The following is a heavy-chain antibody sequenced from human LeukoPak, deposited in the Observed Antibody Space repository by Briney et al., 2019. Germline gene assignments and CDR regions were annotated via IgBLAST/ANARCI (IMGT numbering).Heavy chain of an antibody. J-gene: IGHJ4*02. CDR1: GLTFSSYG. V-gene: IGHV3-30*03. CDR3: ASGSMATITPDYFDY. Sequence: GGSLRLSCAASGLTFSSYGMHWVRQAPGKGLEWGAVISYDGSNKYYADSVKGRFTISRDNSKNTLYLQMNSLRAEDTAVYYCASGSMATITPDYFDYWGQGTLVTVSS. D-gene: IGHD5-24*01. CDR2: ISYDGSNK.